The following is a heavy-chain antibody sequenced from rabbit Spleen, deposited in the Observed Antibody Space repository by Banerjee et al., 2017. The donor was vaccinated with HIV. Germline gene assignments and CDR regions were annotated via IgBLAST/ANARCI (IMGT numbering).Heavy chain of an antibody. CDR3: ARGYSNGYQDYVNAFSL. D-gene: IGHD6-1*01. J-gene: IGHJ4*01. Sequence: QEQLVESGGGLVQPEGSLTLTCTVSGFSFSSSYWICWVRQAPGKGLEWIACIYAGSGGSTYYASWAIGRFTISKSSSTTVTQQMTSLTAADTATYFCARGYSNGYQDYVNAFSLWGPGTLVTVS. CDR1: GFSFSSSYW. CDR2: IYAGSGGST. V-gene: IGHV1S45*01.